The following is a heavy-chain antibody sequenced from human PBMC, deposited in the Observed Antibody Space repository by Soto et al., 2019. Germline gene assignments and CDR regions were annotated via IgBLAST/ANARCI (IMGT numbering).Heavy chain of an antibody. CDR2: ISYDGSNK. CDR1: GFTFSSYA. Sequence: GGSLSLSCAASGFTFSSYAMHWVRQAPGKGLEWVAVISYDGSNKYYADSVKGRFTISRDNSKNTLYLQMNSLRAEDTVVYYCARDIQGYCSSTSCPPFNYYGMDVWGQGTTVTVSS. D-gene: IGHD2-2*01. CDR3: ARDIQGYCSSTSCPPFNYYGMDV. V-gene: IGHV3-30-3*01. J-gene: IGHJ6*02.